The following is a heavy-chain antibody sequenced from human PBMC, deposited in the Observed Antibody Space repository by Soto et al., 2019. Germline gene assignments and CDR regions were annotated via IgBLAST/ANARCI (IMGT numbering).Heavy chain of an antibody. CDR1: GYTFTGYY. V-gene: IGHV1-2*04. CDR3: ARDTGDRDGVSLRYYYYGMDV. D-gene: IGHD4-17*01. CDR2: INPNSGGT. Sequence: SLKVSCKASGYTFTGYYMHWVRQAPGQGLEWMGWINPNSGGTNYAQKFQGWVTMTRDTSISTAYMELSRLRSDDTAVYYCARDTGDRDGVSLRYYYYGMDVWCKGTTVTVSS. J-gene: IGHJ6*04.